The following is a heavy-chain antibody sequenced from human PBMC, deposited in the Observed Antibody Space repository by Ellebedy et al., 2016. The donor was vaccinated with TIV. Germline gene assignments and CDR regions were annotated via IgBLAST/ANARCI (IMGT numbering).Heavy chain of an antibody. CDR2: IYYSGST. D-gene: IGHD2-2*01. J-gene: IGHJ5*02. Sequence: SETLSLXCTVSGGSISSGGYYWSWIRQHPGKGLEWIGYIYYSGSTYYNPSLKSRVTISVDTSKNQFSLKLSSVTAADTAVYYCARGVVPAANWFDPWGQGTLVTVSS. CDR1: GGSISSGGYY. V-gene: IGHV4-31*03. CDR3: ARGVVPAANWFDP.